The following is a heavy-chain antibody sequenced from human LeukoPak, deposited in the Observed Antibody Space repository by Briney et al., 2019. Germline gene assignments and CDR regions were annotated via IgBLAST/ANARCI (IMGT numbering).Heavy chain of an antibody. CDR2: IYNSGST. Sequence: PSETLSLTCTVSGDSFSYFYWSWIRQPPGKGLEWIGYIYNSGSTNYNPSLKSRVTISLDTSKNQFSLRLSSVTAADTAVYYCARQQWLVSDFDYWGQGTLVTVSS. CDR3: ARQQWLVSDFDY. V-gene: IGHV4-59*08. J-gene: IGHJ4*02. D-gene: IGHD6-19*01. CDR1: GDSFSYFY.